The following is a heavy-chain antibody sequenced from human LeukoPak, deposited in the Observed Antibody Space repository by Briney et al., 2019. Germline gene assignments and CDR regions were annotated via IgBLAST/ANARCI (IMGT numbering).Heavy chain of an antibody. Sequence: ASVKVSCKASGYTFTSYGISWVRQAPGQGLEWMGWISAYNGSTNYAQKLQGRVTMTTDTSTSTAYMELRSLRSDDTAVYYCARARYYDILTWVPPFDYWGQGTLVTVSS. J-gene: IGHJ4*02. CDR2: ISAYNGST. CDR3: ARARYYDILTWVPPFDY. CDR1: GYTFTSYG. D-gene: IGHD3-9*01. V-gene: IGHV1-18*01.